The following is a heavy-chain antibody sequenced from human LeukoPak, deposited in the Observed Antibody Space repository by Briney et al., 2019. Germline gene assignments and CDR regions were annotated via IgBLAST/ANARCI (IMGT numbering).Heavy chain of an antibody. CDR2: IYYSGST. D-gene: IGHD6-13*01. CDR1: GGSISSSSYY. CDR3: AKLGSWSDYYYMDV. V-gene: IGHV4-61*05. Sequence: SETLSLTCTVSGGSISSSSYYWGWIRQPPGKGLEWIGYIYYSGSTNYNPSLKSRVTISVDTSKNQFSLKLSSVTAADTAVYYCAKLGSWSDYYYMDVWGKGTTVTVSS. J-gene: IGHJ6*03.